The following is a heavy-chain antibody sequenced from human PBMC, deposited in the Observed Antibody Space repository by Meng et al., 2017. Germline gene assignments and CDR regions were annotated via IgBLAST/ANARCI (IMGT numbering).Heavy chain of an antibody. J-gene: IGHJ4*01. CDR2: IKQDGSEK. CDR1: GFTFSSYA. V-gene: IGHV3-7*01. CDR3: ARDNYYDSSGYYSGGDY. Sequence: GESLKISCAASGFTFSSYAMHWVRQAPGKGLEWVANIKQDGSEKYYVDSVKGRFTISRDNAKNSLYLQMNSLRAEDTAVYYCARDNYYDSSGYYSGGDYWGQGTLVTVSS. D-gene: IGHD3-22*01.